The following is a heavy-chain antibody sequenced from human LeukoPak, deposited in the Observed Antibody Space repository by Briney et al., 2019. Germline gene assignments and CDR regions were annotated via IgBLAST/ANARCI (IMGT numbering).Heavy chain of an antibody. J-gene: IGHJ4*02. CDR1: GFTFDDYA. D-gene: IGHD1-7*01. Sequence: QPGGSLRLSCTASGFTFDDYAMHWVRQAPGKGLEWVSGISWSSGSLGYADSVKGRFIISRDNAKNCLYLQMNSLRAEDTAIYYCAREDDWNYEDYWGQGTLVTVSS. CDR3: AREDDWNYEDY. CDR2: ISWSSGSL. V-gene: IGHV3-9*01.